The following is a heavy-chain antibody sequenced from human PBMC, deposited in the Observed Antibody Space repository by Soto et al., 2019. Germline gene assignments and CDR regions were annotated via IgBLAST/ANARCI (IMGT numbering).Heavy chain of an antibody. D-gene: IGHD3-22*01. J-gene: IGHJ1*01. CDR1: GDSISTPHYY. CDR2: IYYSGST. CDR3: GRGAYYDNSVWSTGE. Sequence: SETLSLTCTVSGDSISTPHYYWSWIRQPPGKGLEWIGYIYYSGSTYYNPSLKSRVTISEDTPKNQFSLKLTYVTAADTAVYYCGRGAYYDNSVWSTGEWGQGTLVTVSS. V-gene: IGHV4-30-4*01.